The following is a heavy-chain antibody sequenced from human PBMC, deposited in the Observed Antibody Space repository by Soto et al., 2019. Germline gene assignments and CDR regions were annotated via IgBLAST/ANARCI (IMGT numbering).Heavy chain of an antibody. Sequence: SETLSLTCTVSGGSISSYYWSWIRQPPGKGLEWIGYIYYSGSTNYNPSLKSRVTISVDTSKNQFSLKLSSVTAADTAVYYCAREHFMTTAYGMDVWGQGTTVTVS. CDR1: GGSISSYY. J-gene: IGHJ6*02. D-gene: IGHD4-17*01. V-gene: IGHV4-59*01. CDR2: IYYSGST. CDR3: AREHFMTTAYGMDV.